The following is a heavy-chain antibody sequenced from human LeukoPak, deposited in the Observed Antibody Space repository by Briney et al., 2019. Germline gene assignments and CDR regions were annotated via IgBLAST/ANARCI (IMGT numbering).Heavy chain of an antibody. CDR2: IYYSGST. CDR1: GGSISSYY. V-gene: IGHV4-59*08. Sequence: KTSETLSLTCTVSGGSISSYYWSWIRQPPGKGLEWIGYIYYSGSTNYNPSLKSRVTISVDTSKNQFSLKLGSVTAADTAVYYCARLYDYYDSSGYYGWFDPWGQGTLVTVSS. D-gene: IGHD3-22*01. J-gene: IGHJ5*02. CDR3: ARLYDYYDSSGYYGWFDP.